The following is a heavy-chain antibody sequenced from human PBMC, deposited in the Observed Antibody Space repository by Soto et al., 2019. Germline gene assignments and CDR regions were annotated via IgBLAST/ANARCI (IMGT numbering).Heavy chain of an antibody. V-gene: IGHV4-59*08. J-gene: IGHJ5*02. D-gene: IGHD3-3*01. CDR1: GGSISSYY. CDR2: IYYSGST. Sequence: PSETLSLTCTVSGGSISSYYWSWIRQPPGKGLEWIGYIYYSGSTNYNPSLKSRVTISVDTSKNQFSLKLSSVTAADTAVYYCSRHGSQDYYDFWSGYSGPWFDPWGQGTLVTVSS. CDR3: SRHGSQDYYDFWSGYSGPWFDP.